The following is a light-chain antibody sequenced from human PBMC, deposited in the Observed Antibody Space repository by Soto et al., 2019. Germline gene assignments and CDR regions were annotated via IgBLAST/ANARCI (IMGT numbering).Light chain of an antibody. V-gene: IGLV2-14*01. Sequence: QSALTQPASVSGSPGQSITISCTGTSSDVGGYDYVSWYQQHPGKAPKLMIFEVSNRPSGVSNRFSGSKSGNTASLTTSGLQAEDEADYYCSSYRSSSTYVFGTGTKLTAL. CDR1: SSDVGGYDY. CDR3: SSYRSSSTYV. J-gene: IGLJ1*01. CDR2: EVS.